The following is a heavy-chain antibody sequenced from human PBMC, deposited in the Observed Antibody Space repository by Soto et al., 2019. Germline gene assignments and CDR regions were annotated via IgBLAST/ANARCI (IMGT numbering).Heavy chain of an antibody. J-gene: IGHJ4*02. D-gene: IGHD3-22*01. Sequence: QVQLVESGGGVVQPGRSLRLSCAASGFSFSSYGMHWVRQAPGKGLEWVAVMSYDGSNKYYADSVKGRFTISRDNSKNTLYLQMNSLRAEDTAVYYCAKDYYDSSAYSTYSDYWGKGTLVTVSS. V-gene: IGHV3-30*18. CDR2: MSYDGSNK. CDR1: GFSFSSYG. CDR3: AKDYYDSSAYSTYSDY.